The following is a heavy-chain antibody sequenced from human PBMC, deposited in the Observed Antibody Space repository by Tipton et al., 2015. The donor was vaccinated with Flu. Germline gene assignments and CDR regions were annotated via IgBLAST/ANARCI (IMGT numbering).Heavy chain of an antibody. V-gene: IGHV3-53*01. CDR1: GFTVGDNY. CDR3: ARDTGGYCTGSSCLPRFDY. J-gene: IGHJ4*02. D-gene: IGHD2-15*01. Sequence: SLRLSCAASGFTVGDNYMTWVRQSPGKGLEWISVIYSGEDTQYADSVKGRFTISRDNSKNTVYLVMNRLRVEDTAVYYCARDTGGYCTGSSCLPRFDYWGQGALVTVSS. CDR2: IYSGEDT.